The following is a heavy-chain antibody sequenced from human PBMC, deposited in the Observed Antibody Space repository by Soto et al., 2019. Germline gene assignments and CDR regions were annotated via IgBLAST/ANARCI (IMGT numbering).Heavy chain of an antibody. J-gene: IGHJ4*02. Sequence: PSETLSLTCTVSGGSISSGGYYWSWIRQHPGKGLEWIGYIYYSGSTYYNPSLKSRVTISVDTSKNQFSLKLSSVTAADTAVFYCANSDYYDSSGFLNWGQGTPVTVSS. D-gene: IGHD3-22*01. CDR2: IYYSGST. CDR3: ANSDYYDSSGFLN. V-gene: IGHV4-31*03. CDR1: GGSISSGGYY.